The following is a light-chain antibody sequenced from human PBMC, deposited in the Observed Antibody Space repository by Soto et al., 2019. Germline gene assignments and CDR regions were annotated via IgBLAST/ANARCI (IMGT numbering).Light chain of an antibody. CDR3: QSYDSSRGV. V-gene: IGLV1-40*01. J-gene: IGLJ2*01. CDR2: GNS. Sequence: QSVLTQPPSVSGAPGQRVTISCTGSSSNIGAGYDVHWYQQLPGTAPKLLIYGNSNRPSGVPDRFSGSKSGTSAYLAITGLQAEDEADYYCQSYDSSRGVFGGGTKLTVL. CDR1: SSNIGAGYD.